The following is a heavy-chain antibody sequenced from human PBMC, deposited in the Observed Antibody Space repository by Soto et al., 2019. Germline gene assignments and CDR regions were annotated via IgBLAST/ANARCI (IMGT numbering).Heavy chain of an antibody. V-gene: IGHV3-15*01. CDR1: GFTFSSYG. D-gene: IGHD5-18*01. CDR3: TTVDTAMGRDY. CDR2: IKSKTDGWTT. J-gene: IGHJ4*02. Sequence: PGGSLRLSCAASGFTFSSYGMHWVRQAPGKGLEWVGRIKSKTDGWTTDYAAPVKGRFTISRDDSKNTLYLQMNSLKTEDTAVYYCTTVDTAMGRDYWGQGTLVTVSS.